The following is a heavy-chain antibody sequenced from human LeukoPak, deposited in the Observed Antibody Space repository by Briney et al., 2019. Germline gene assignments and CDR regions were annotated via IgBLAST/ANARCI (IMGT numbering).Heavy chain of an antibody. CDR1: GYSISSGYY. CDR2: IYHSGNY. J-gene: IGHJ4*02. V-gene: IGHV4-38-2*02. CDR3: VSNLYGSGYYFAY. D-gene: IGHD3-10*01. Sequence: PSETLSLTCTVSGYSISSGYYWGWIRQPPGKGLEWIGNIYHSGNYYYNPSLKRRVTISVDTSKNQFSLKLSSVPAADTAMYYCVSNLYGSGYYFAYWGQGTLVTVSS.